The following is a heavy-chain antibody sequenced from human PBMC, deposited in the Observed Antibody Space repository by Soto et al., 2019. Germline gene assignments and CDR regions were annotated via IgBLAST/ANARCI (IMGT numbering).Heavy chain of an antibody. V-gene: IGHV3-7*05. D-gene: IGHD5-18*01. CDR2: INRDGSEK. J-gene: IGHJ6*02. CDR1: GFTFRTYW. CDR3: ARYGSTSWYSYDYHGMDV. Sequence: EVQLVESGGGLVQPGGSLRLSCGASGFTFRTYWLSWVRQVPGKGLEWVANINRDGSEKNYVDSVKGRFTISRDNAKNSLYLQMGCLRAEDTALYYCARYGSTSWYSYDYHGMDVWGQGTTVTVSS.